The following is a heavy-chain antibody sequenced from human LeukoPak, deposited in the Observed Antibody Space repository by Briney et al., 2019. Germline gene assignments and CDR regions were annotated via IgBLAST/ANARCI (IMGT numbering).Heavy chain of an antibody. V-gene: IGHV1-8*01. CDR1: GYTFTSYD. D-gene: IGHD2/OR15-2a*01. CDR3: ARSLRRINLYNWFDP. Sequence: ASVKVSCKASGYTFTSYDIYWVLQATGQGLEWMGWMNPNSGNTGYAQKFQGRVTMTRNTSISTAYMELSSLRSEDTAVYYCARSLRRINLYNWFDPWGQGTLVTVSS. J-gene: IGHJ5*02. CDR2: MNPNSGNT.